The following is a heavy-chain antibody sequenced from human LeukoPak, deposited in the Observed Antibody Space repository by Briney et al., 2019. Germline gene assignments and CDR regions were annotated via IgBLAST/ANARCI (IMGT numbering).Heavy chain of an antibody. D-gene: IGHD2-8*02. CDR1: GFTFSTFA. J-gene: IGHJ4*02. V-gene: IGHV3-23*01. Sequence: GGSLRLSCAASGFTFSTFAMIWVRQPPGKGLEWVSSIFPSGGEIHYADSVRGRFTISRDNSKSTLSLQMNSLRAEDTAIYYCATYRQVLLPFESWGQGALVTASS. CDR3: ATYRQVLLPFES. CDR2: IFPSGGEI.